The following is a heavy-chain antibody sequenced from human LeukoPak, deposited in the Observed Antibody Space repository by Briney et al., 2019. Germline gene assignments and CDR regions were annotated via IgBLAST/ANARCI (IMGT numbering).Heavy chain of an antibody. D-gene: IGHD6-13*01. Sequence: GGSLRLSCVASGFSFSTYAMNWVRQAPGKGPEWVSAISGSGGSTYYADSVKGRFTISRDNSKNTLYLQMNSLRAEDTAVYYCAKGDSSWLDYWGQGTLVTVSS. J-gene: IGHJ4*02. V-gene: IGHV3-23*01. CDR3: AKGDSSWLDY. CDR2: ISGSGGST. CDR1: GFSFSTYA.